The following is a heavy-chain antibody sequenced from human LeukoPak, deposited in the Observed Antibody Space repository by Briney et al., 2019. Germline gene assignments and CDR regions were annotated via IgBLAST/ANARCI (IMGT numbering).Heavy chain of an antibody. CDR3: AKGESIMIVVVTNTYYFDY. J-gene: IGHJ4*02. CDR2: ISGSGSST. V-gene: IGHV3-23*01. D-gene: IGHD3-22*01. CDR1: GFTFSSYA. Sequence: GGSLRLSCAASGFTFSSYAMSWVRQAPGKGLEWVSAISGSGSSTYYADSVKGRFTISRDNSKNTLYLQMNSLRAEDTAVYYCAKGESIMIVVVTNTYYFDYWGQGTLVTVSS.